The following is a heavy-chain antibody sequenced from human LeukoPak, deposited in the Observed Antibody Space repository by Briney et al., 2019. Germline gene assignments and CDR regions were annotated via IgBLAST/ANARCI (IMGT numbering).Heavy chain of an antibody. CDR2: ITSSSRYI. J-gene: IGHJ4*02. CDR3: AKDHESSGSGELGF. V-gene: IGHV3-21*01. Sequence: GGSLRLSCAASGFTFSAYTMNWVRQAPGKGLEWISSITSSSRYIYYAGSVKGRFTISRDNAKNSLYLQMNNLRAEDTAVYYCAKDHESSGSGELGFWGQGTLVTVSS. D-gene: IGHD3-10*01. CDR1: GFTFSAYT.